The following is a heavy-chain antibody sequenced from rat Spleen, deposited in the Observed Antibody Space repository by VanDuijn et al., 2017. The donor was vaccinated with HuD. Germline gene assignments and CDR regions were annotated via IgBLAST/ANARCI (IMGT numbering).Heavy chain of an antibody. V-gene: IGHV3-3*01. D-gene: IGHD1-2*01. CDR3: ARVSWDDFDY. J-gene: IGHJ2*01. CDR1: GYSITSSCK. CDR2: INSAGST. Sequence: EVQLQESGPGLVKPSQSLFLTCSVTGYSITSSCKWNWIRKFPGNKLEWMGYINSAGSTNYNPSLKSRISIIRDTSKNQFFLQVNSVTTEDTATYYCARVSWDDFDYWGQGVMVTVSS.